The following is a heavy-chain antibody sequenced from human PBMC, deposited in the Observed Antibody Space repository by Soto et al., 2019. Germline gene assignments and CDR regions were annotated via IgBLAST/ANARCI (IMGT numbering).Heavy chain of an antibody. D-gene: IGHD3-9*01. CDR3: ARNLYYDILTGLSFDY. J-gene: IGHJ4*02. Sequence: GGSLRLSCAASGFTFSSYAMHWVRQAPGKGLEWVAVISYDGSNKYYADSVKGRFTISRDNSKNTLYLQMNSLRAEDTAVYYCARNLYYDILTGLSFDYWGQGNLVTVSS. V-gene: IGHV3-30-3*01. CDR2: ISYDGSNK. CDR1: GFTFSSYA.